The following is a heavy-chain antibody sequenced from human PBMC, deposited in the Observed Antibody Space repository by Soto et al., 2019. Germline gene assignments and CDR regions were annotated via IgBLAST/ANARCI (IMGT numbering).Heavy chain of an antibody. V-gene: IGHV1-2*02. CDR3: ARDLCPLGSGSPCPTFGMDV. CDR2: LKPDNGGT. CDR1: GYTFTGHY. Sequence: ASVKVSCKVSGYTFTGHYMHWVRQVSGRRLEFLGWLKPDNGGTYYAPKFQGRVTFTRDTSNTIAYMEMSGLHSDDTAVYFCARDLCPLGSGSPCPTFGMDVWGQGTTVTVSS. J-gene: IGHJ6*02. D-gene: IGHD3-10*01.